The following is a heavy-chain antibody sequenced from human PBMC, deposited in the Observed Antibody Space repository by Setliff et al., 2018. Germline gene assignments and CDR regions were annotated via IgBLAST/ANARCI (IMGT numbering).Heavy chain of an antibody. J-gene: IGHJ6*03. D-gene: IGHD3-22*01. V-gene: IGHV1-69*05. CDR2: TIPIFGTT. CDR3: ARDKGYDSSGYYFYYYYYMDV. CDR1: GGTFSSYG. Sequence: VASVKVSCKASGGTFSSYGISWVRQAPGQGLEWVGGTIPIFGTTNYAQRFQGRVTIITDESTSTAYMELSSLRSEDTAMYYCARDKGYDSSGYYFYYYYYMDVWGKGTTVTVSS.